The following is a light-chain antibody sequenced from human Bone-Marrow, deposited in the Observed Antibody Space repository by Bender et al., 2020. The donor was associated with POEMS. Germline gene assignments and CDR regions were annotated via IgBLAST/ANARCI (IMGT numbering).Light chain of an antibody. J-gene: IGLJ2*01. CDR3: SSYASSTII. Sequence: QPALTQPASVSGSAGQSITISCTGTSSDVGTYNLVSWYQQHPGNVPKLIIYEGIKRPSGVSPRFSGSKSGDTASLTISGLQPDDEAEYHCSSYASSTIIFGGGTKLTVL. V-gene: IGLV2-23*01. CDR2: EGI. CDR1: SSDVGTYNL.